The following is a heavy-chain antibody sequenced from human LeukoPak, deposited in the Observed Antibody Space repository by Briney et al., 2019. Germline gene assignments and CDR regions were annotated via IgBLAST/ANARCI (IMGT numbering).Heavy chain of an antibody. CDR2: ISGSGHDI. Sequence: PGGSLRLSCAASGFTFSDSYMTWVRQAPGKGVEWVAYISGSGHDINYSESAKGRFTISRDNAKNSLYLQMNSLRAEDTAVYYCARESRDGYSFDYWGQGTLVTVSS. J-gene: IGHJ4*02. CDR1: GFTFSDSY. CDR3: ARESRDGYSFDY. D-gene: IGHD5-24*01. V-gene: IGHV3-11*06.